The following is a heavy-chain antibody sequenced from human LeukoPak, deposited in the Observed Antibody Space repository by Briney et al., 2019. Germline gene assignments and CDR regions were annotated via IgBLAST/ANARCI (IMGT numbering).Heavy chain of an antibody. CDR1: GYTFTSYY. V-gene: IGHV1-69*06. J-gene: IGHJ6*03. CDR3: ARVTFRDYYYYMDV. D-gene: IGHD3-16*01. Sequence: GASVKVSCKASGYTFTSYYMHWVRQAPGQGLEWMGGIIPIFGTANYAQKFQGRVTITADKSTSTAYMELSSLRSEDTAVYYCARVTFRDYYYYMDVWGKGTTVTVSS. CDR2: IIPIFGTA.